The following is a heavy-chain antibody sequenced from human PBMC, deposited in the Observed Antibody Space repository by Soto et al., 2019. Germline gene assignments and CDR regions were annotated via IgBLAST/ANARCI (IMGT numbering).Heavy chain of an antibody. Sequence: EVQLVESGGGLVQPGGSLRLSCTASGFTFSSYWMSWVRQAPGKGLGWVANIKEDGSGKYYVDSVKGRFSISRDNARNSQYLQMNSLRVEDTAVYYCVRVGRLGGYWGQGALVTVSS. D-gene: IGHD3-16*01. J-gene: IGHJ4*02. CDR1: GFTFSSYW. CDR2: IKEDGSGK. CDR3: VRVGRLGGY. V-gene: IGHV3-7*03.